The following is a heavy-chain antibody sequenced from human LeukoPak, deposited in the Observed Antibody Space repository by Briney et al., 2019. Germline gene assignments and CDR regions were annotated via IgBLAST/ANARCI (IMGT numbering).Heavy chain of an antibody. D-gene: IGHD6-19*01. CDR1: GFTFSRYG. CDR2: ISYDGTNK. Sequence: PGGSLRLSCAASGFTFSRYGMHWVRPAPGKGLEWVAVISYDGTNKDYADAVKGRFTISRDNSKNTLYLQMNSLRAEDTAVYYCAKDRRDSGWYYFDYWGQGTLVTVSS. J-gene: IGHJ4*02. V-gene: IGHV3-30*18. CDR3: AKDRRDSGWYYFDY.